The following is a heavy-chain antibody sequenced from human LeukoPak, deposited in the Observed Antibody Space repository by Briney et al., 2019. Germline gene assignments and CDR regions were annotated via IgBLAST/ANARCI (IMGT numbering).Heavy chain of an antibody. CDR1: GFTVSSNY. CDR3: AKDRFGELLPLYFDY. V-gene: IGHV3-66*01. J-gene: IGHJ4*02. Sequence: GGSLRLSCAASGFTVSSNYMSWVRQAPGKGLEWVSVIYSGGSTYYADSVKGRFTISRDNSKNTLYLQMNSLRAEDTAVYYCAKDRFGELLPLYFDYWGQGTLVTVSS. CDR2: IYSGGST. D-gene: IGHD3-10*01.